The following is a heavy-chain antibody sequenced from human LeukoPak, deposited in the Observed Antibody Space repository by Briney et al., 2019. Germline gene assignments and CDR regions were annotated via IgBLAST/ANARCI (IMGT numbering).Heavy chain of an antibody. CDR3: ARDYCGGDCSSFDY. J-gene: IGHJ4*02. V-gene: IGHV3-33*01. CDR1: GSTFSSYG. CDR2: IWYDGSNK. Sequence: PGGSLRLSCAASGSTFSSYGMHWVRQAPGKGLEWVAVIWYDGSNKYYADSVKGRFTISRDNSKNTLYLQMNSLRAEDTAVYYCARDYCGGDCSSFDYWGQGTLVTVSS. D-gene: IGHD2-21*01.